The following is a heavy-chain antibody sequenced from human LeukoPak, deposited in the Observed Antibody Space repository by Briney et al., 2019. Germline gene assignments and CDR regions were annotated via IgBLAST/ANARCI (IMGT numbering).Heavy chain of an antibody. CDR2: ISGSGGST. Sequence: PGGSLRLSCAAPGFTFSSYAMSWVRQAPGKGLEWVSAISGSGGSTYYADSVKGRFTISRDNSKNTLYLQMNSLRAEDTAVYYCAKRSLSLDYDFWSGYKEPFDYWGQGTLVTVSS. D-gene: IGHD3-3*01. CDR1: GFTFSSYA. J-gene: IGHJ4*02. CDR3: AKRSLSLDYDFWSGYKEPFDY. V-gene: IGHV3-23*01.